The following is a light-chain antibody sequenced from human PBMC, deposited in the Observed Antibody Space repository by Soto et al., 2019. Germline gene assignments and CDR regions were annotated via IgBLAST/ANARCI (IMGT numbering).Light chain of an antibody. CDR1: QGISSW. CDR2: KAS. V-gene: IGKV1-5*03. Sequence: DIQMTQSPSSVSASVGDRVTITCRASQGISSWLAWYQQKPGKAPKLMIYKASSLKSGVPSSFRGSGSGTEFTLTIRSLQPDDFATYYCQQYNSYSRTLGPGTKVDI. CDR3: QQYNSYSRT. J-gene: IGKJ1*01.